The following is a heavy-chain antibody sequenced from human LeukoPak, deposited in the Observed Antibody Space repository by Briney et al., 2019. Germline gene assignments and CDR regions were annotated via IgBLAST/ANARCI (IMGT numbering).Heavy chain of an antibody. CDR1: GYTFTSYG. D-gene: IGHD5-12*01. Sequence: ASVKVSCKASGYTFTSYGISWVRQAPGQGLEWMGWISAYNGNTNYAQKLQGRVTMTTDTSTSTAYMELRSLRSDDTAVYYCARASRRGYSGYDPFLWGQGTLVTVSS. J-gene: IGHJ4*02. V-gene: IGHV1-18*01. CDR3: ARASRRGYSGYDPFL. CDR2: ISAYNGNT.